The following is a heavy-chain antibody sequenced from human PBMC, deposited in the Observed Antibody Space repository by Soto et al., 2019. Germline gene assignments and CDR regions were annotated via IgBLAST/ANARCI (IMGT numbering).Heavy chain of an antibody. D-gene: IGHD6-19*01. CDR1: GGSISSSSYY. V-gene: IGHV4-39*01. J-gene: IGHJ3*02. CDR3: ARHVSGWDAFDI. CDR2: IYYSGST. Sequence: SETLSLTCTVSGGSISSSSYYWGWIRQPPGKGLEWIGSIYYSGSTYYNPSLKSRVTISVDTSKNQFSLKLSSVTAADTAVYYCARHVSGWDAFDIWGPGTMVTVSS.